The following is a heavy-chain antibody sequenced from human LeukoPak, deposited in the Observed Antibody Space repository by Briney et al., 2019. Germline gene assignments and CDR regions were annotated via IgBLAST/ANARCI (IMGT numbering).Heavy chain of an antibody. Sequence: GAPVKVSCKASGYTFTSYGISWVRQAPGQGLEWMGWISAYNGNTNYAQKLQGRVTMTTDTSTSTAYMELRSLRSDDTAVYYCAREPDYGGNSAGYDAFDIWGQGTMVTVSS. CDR1: GYTFTSYG. V-gene: IGHV1-18*01. CDR3: AREPDYGGNSAGYDAFDI. J-gene: IGHJ3*02. CDR2: ISAYNGNT. D-gene: IGHD4-23*01.